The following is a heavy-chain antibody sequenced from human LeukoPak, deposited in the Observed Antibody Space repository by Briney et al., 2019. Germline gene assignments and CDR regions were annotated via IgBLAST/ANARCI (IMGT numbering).Heavy chain of an antibody. V-gene: IGHV4-59*11. CDR3: ARAGYSFATGYYFDY. J-gene: IGHJ4*02. D-gene: IGHD3-9*01. Sequence: SETLSLTCSVPGGSISSHYWSWIRQPPGKGLEWIGYIYYSGSTKYNPSLKSRVTISVDTSKNQFSLKLSSVTAADTAVYYCARAGYSFATGYYFDYWGQGTLVTVSS. CDR1: GGSISSHY. CDR2: IYYSGST.